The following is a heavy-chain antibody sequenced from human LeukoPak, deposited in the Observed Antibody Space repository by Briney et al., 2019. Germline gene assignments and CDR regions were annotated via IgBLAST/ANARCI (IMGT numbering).Heavy chain of an antibody. D-gene: IGHD2-15*01. CDR1: GFTFSNDW. CDR3: AGTWSFDY. J-gene: IGHJ4*02. Sequence: GGSLRLSCAVFGFTFSNDWMHWVRQAPGKGLLWVSRISGDGTTTNYADSVKGRFTISRDNAKNMLYLQMDSLRAEDTAVYYCAGTWSFDYWGQGTLVTVSS. V-gene: IGHV3-74*01. CDR2: ISGDGTTT.